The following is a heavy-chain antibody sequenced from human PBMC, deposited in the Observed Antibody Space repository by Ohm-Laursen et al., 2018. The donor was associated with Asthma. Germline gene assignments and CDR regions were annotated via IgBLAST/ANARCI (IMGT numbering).Heavy chain of an antibody. CDR3: ARGHNWNDGVNDY. Sequence: SLRLSCTASKFTFSNHWMNWVRQAPGKGLEWVANINPDGRETRHVDSVKGRFTISRDNAKDSLSLQMNSLRVEDTAVYYCARGHNWNDGVNDYWGQGTLVTVSS. J-gene: IGHJ4*02. D-gene: IGHD1-20*01. CDR1: KFTFSNHW. V-gene: IGHV3-7*01. CDR2: INPDGRET.